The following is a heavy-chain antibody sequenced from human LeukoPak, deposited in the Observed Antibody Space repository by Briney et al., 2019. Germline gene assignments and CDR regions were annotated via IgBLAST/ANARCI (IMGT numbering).Heavy chain of an antibody. CDR3: ARGDVVTMVRGVIISNYYYYYGMDV. J-gene: IGHJ6*02. CDR2: ISAYNGNT. CDR1: GFTFTSYG. Sequence: GASVKVSCKASGFTFTSYGISWVRQAPGQGLEWMGWISAYNGNTNYAQKLQGRVTMTTDTSTSTAYMELRSLRSDDTAVYYCARGDVVTMVRGVIISNYYYYYGMDVWGQGTTVTVSS. D-gene: IGHD3-10*01. V-gene: IGHV1-18*01.